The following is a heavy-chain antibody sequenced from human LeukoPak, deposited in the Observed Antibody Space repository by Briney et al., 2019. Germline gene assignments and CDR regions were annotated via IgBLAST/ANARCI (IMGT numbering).Heavy chain of an antibody. J-gene: IGHJ6*02. CDR2: ISAYNGNT. CDR3: ARDPSVAAAGTTGYYYGMDV. D-gene: IGHD6-13*01. Sequence: GASVKVSCKASGYTFTSYGISWVRQAPGQGLEWMGWISAYNGNTDYAQKLQGRVTMTTDTSTSTAYMELRSLRSDDTAVYYCARDPSVAAAGTTGYYYGMDVWGQGTTVTVSS. CDR1: GYTFTSYG. V-gene: IGHV1-18*01.